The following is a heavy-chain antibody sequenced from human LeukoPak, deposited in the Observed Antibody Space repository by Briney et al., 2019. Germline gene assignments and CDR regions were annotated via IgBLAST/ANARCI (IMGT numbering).Heavy chain of an antibody. Sequence: SETLSLTCTVPGGSISSSSYYWGWIRQPPGKGLEWIGSIYYSGSTYYNPSLKSRVTISVDTSKNQFSLKLSSVTAADTAVYYCARESRGWYTGGLVVYWGQGTLVTVSS. V-gene: IGHV4-39*02. CDR1: GGSISSSSYY. D-gene: IGHD6-19*01. CDR2: IYYSGST. J-gene: IGHJ4*02. CDR3: ARESRGWYTGGLVVY.